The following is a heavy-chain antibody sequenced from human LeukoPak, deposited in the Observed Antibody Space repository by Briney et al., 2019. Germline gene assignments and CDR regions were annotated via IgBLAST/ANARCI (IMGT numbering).Heavy chain of an antibody. J-gene: IGHJ5*02. CDR1: GFTFSDYY. Sequence: GGSLRLSCAASGFTFSDYYMSWIRQAPGKGLEWVSYISSSGSTIYYADSVKGRFTIPRDNAKNSLYLQMNSLRAEDTAVYYCARETSHDSSGYYPNWFDPWGQGTLVTVSS. D-gene: IGHD3-22*01. V-gene: IGHV3-11*01. CDR3: ARETSHDSSGYYPNWFDP. CDR2: ISSSGSTI.